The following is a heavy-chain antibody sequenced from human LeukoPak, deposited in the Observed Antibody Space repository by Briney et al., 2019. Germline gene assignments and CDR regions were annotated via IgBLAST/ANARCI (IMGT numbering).Heavy chain of an antibody. CDR2: ISYDGSNK. V-gene: IGHV3-30*03. CDR1: GFTFSSYA. CDR3: APRLLRYFD. J-gene: IGHJ4*02. D-gene: IGHD3-9*01. Sequence: GGSLRLSCAASGFTFSSYAMSWVRQAPGKGLEWVAVISYDGSNKYYADSVKGRFTISRDNSKNTLYLQMNSLRAEDTAVYYCAPRLLRYFDWGQGTLVTVSS.